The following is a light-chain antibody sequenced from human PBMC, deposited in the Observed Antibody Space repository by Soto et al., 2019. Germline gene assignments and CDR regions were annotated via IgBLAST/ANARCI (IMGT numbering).Light chain of an antibody. CDR1: QRVSSN. CDR2: STS. J-gene: IGKJ1*01. Sequence: EIVMTQSPATLSVSPGERATLSCRASQRVSSNLAWYQQKPGQAPRLLIYSTSTRATVIPARFSGGGSGTEFSLIISSLQSEDFAVYYCQQYNNWHPWTFGQGSKVES. CDR3: QQYNNWHPWT. V-gene: IGKV3-15*01.